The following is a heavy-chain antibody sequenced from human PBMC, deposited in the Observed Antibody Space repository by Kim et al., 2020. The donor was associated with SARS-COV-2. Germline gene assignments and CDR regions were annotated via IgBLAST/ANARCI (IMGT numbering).Heavy chain of an antibody. V-gene: IGHV4-39*01. CDR3: ARLDSAVGYGSGSSNYYYYYGMDV. CDR1: GGSISSSSYY. D-gene: IGHD3-10*01. Sequence: SETLSLTCTVSGGSISSSSYYWGWIRQPPGKGLEWIGSIYYSGSTYYNPSLKSRVTISVDTSKNQFSLKLSSVTAADTAVYYCARLDSAVGYGSGSSNYYYYYGMDVWGQGTTVTVSS. CDR2: IYYSGST. J-gene: IGHJ6*02.